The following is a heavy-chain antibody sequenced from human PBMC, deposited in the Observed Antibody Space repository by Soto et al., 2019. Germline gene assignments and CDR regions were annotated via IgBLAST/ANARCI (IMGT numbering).Heavy chain of an antibody. Sequence: SETLSLTCTVSGGSVSSGSYYWSWIRQPPGKGLEWIGYIYYSGSTNYNPSLKSRVTISVDTSKNQFSLKLSSVTAADTAVYYCARRDYYDSSGYPPFDYWGQGTLVTVPQ. D-gene: IGHD3-22*01. CDR2: IYYSGST. V-gene: IGHV4-61*01. CDR3: ARRDYYDSSGYPPFDY. J-gene: IGHJ4*02. CDR1: GGSVSSGSYY.